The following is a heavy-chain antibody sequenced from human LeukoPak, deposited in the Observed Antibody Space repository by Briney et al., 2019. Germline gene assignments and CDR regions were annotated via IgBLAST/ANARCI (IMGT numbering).Heavy chain of an antibody. J-gene: IGHJ4*02. V-gene: IGHV3-23*01. Sequence: GGSLRLSCAASGFTFSTYVMTWVRQAPGKGLEWVSALSGSGGSTFYTDSVKGRFTISRDNSNNTLYLQMNSLRAEDTAVYYCAKGRTPDYWGQGTLVTVSS. CDR1: GFTFSTYV. D-gene: IGHD2-15*01. CDR2: LSGSGGST. CDR3: AKGRTPDY.